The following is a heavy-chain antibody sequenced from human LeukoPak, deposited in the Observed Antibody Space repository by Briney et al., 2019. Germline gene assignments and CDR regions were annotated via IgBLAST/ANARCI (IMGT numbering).Heavy chain of an antibody. D-gene: IGHD1-1*01. Sequence: GASVKVSCKASGYTFTSYGISWVRQAPGQGLEWMGWISAYNGNTNYAQKLQGRVTMTTDTSTSTAYMELRSLRSDDTAVYYCARGRPETWKPTWSEKYYFDYWGQGTLVTVSS. J-gene: IGHJ4*02. CDR1: GYTFTSYG. CDR2: ISAYNGNT. CDR3: ARGRPETWKPTWSEKYYFDY. V-gene: IGHV1-18*01.